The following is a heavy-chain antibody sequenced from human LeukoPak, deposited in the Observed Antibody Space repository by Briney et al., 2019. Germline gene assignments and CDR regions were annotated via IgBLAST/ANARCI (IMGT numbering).Heavy chain of an antibody. V-gene: IGHV4-39*01. CDR3: ATPQGRGYSGYDSDSYYYYYGMDV. D-gene: IGHD5-12*01. CDR2: IYYSGGT. CDR1: GGSISSSSYY. Sequence: PSETLSLTCTVSGGSISSSSYYWGWIRQPPGKGLEWIGSIYYSGGTYYNPSLKSRVTISVDTSKNQFSLKLSSVTAADTAVYYCATPQGRGYSGYDSDSYYYYYGMDVWGQGTTVTVSS. J-gene: IGHJ6*02.